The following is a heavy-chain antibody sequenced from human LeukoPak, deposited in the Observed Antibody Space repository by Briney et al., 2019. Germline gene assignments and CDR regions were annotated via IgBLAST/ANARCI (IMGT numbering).Heavy chain of an antibody. J-gene: IGHJ4*02. CDR3: ARGGNWNYYFDY. Sequence: SETLSLTCTVSGGSISSYYWSWIRQPAGKGLEWIGRIYTSGSTNYNASLKSRVSISVDTSKNQFSLKLSSVTAADTAVYYCARGGNWNYYFDYWGQGTLVTVSS. V-gene: IGHV4-4*07. CDR2: IYTSGST. CDR1: GGSISSYY. D-gene: IGHD1-7*01.